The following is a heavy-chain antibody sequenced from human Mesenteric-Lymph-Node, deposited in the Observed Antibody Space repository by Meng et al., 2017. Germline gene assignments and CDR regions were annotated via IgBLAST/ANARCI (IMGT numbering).Heavy chain of an antibody. V-gene: IGHV3-23*01. Sequence: GGSLTLSCAASGFTFSSYAMSWVRQAPGKGLEWVSSLSGSGGSTYYADSVKVRFTISRDNAKNSLYLQMNSLRAEDTAVYYCARGVGSRYGSGWYSPEYYYYYYGMDVWGQGTTVTVSS. CDR3: ARGVGSRYGSGWYSPEYYYYYYGMDV. D-gene: IGHD6-19*01. CDR1: GFTFSSYA. J-gene: IGHJ6*02. CDR2: LSGSGGST.